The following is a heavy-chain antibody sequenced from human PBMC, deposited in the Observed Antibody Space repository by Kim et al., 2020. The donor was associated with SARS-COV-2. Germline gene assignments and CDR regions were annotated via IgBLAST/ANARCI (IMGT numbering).Heavy chain of an antibody. V-gene: IGHV6-1*01. J-gene: IGHJ3*02. CDR1: RDSVSTNIAA. Sequence: SQTLSLTCGISRDSVSTNIAAWNWIRQSPSRGLEWLGTTYYRSTWNYHYAVSVRSRITINPDTSKNQFSLQLNSVTPEDTAVYYCARGTNRALDTWDQGTMVTVSS. CDR3: ARGTNRALDT. CDR2: TYYRSTWNY.